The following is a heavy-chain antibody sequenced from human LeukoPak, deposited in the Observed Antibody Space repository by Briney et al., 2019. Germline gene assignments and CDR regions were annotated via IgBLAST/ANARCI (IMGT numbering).Heavy chain of an antibody. D-gene: IGHD5-24*01. CDR2: IWYDGSNK. CDR1: GLTFSSYG. CDR3: AKGSREGYNLDY. Sequence: GGSLRLSCAASGLTFSSYGMHWVRQAPGKGLEWVALIWYDGSNKYYADSVKGRFTISRENSKNTLYLQMNSLRAEDTAVYYCAKGSREGYNLDYWGQGTLVTVSS. J-gene: IGHJ4*02. V-gene: IGHV3-33*06.